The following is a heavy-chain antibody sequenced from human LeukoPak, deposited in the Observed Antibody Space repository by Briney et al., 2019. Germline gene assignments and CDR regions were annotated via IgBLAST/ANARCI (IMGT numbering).Heavy chain of an antibody. CDR2: IIPIFGTA. CDR1: GYTFTSYG. J-gene: IGHJ4*02. Sequence: SVKVSCKASGYTFTSYGISWVRQAPGQGLEWMGGIIPIFGTANYAQKFQGRVTITADESTSTAYMELSSLRSEDTAVYYCASVIGYCSSTSCYRAFWQSGYWGQGTLVTVSS. V-gene: IGHV1-69*13. CDR3: ASVIGYCSSTSCYRAFWQSGY. D-gene: IGHD2-2*02.